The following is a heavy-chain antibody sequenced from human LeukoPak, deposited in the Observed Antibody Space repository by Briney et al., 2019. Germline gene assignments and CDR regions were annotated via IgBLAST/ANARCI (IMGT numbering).Heavy chain of an antibody. CDR3: ARVVVGATIPHY. V-gene: IGHV1-8*01. J-gene: IGHJ4*02. CDR2: MNPNSGNT. CDR1: GYTFTSYD. D-gene: IGHD1-26*01. Sequence: ASVKVSCKASGYTFTSYDINWVRQATGQELEWMGWMNPNSGNTGYAQKFQGRVTMTRNTSISTAYMELSSLRSEDTAVYYCARVVVGATIPHYWGQGTLVTVSS.